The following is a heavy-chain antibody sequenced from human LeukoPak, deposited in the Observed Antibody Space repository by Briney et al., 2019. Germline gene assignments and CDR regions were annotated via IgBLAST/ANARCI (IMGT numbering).Heavy chain of an antibody. Sequence: GGSLRLSCAASGFTFSSYAMSWVRQAPGKGLEWVSAISGSGGSTYYADSVKGRFTISRDNSKNTLYLQMNSLRAEDTAVYYCAKGYYDFWRGPSDYWGQGTLVTVSS. J-gene: IGHJ4*02. V-gene: IGHV3-23*01. CDR2: ISGSGGST. CDR1: GFTFSSYA. D-gene: IGHD3-3*01. CDR3: AKGYYDFWRGPSDY.